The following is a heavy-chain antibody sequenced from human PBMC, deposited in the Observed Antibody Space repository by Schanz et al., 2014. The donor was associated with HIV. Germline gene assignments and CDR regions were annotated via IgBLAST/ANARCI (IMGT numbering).Heavy chain of an antibody. CDR3: ARRRGWGSYRYFPYGLDV. CDR2: INPNSGGT. V-gene: IGHV1-2*02. J-gene: IGHJ6*02. CDR1: GYTFTGYY. D-gene: IGHD3-16*02. Sequence: QVQLVQSGAEVKKPGASVKVSCKASGYTFTGYYMHWVRQAPGQGLEWMGWINPNSGGTNYAQEFQGRVTMTRDTSIGTAYMELRSLRADDTAVYFCARRRGWGSYRYFPYGLDVWGQGTTVTVSS.